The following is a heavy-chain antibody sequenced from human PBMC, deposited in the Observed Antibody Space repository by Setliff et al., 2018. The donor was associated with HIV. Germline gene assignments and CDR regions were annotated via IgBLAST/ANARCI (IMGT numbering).Heavy chain of an antibody. CDR3: AREPSPSQWQPLYFDV. CDR1: GASTNAYF. CDR2: IYTSGIT. J-gene: IGHJ4*02. V-gene: IGHV4-4*07. Sequence: NPSETLSLTCNVSGASTNAYFLSWVRHPAGKGLEWIGHIYTSGITNHNPSLKSRVTMSLDTSKEQFSLRLRSATAADTAIYYCAREPSPSQWQPLYFDVWGRGSLVTVSS. D-gene: IGHD6-19*01.